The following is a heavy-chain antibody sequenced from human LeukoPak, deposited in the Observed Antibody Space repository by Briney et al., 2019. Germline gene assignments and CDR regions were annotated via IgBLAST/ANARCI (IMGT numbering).Heavy chain of an antibody. V-gene: IGHV4-39*07. CDR2: IYYSGST. CDR3: ASPTKPGYSSSWYQDAFDI. D-gene: IGHD6-13*01. CDR1: GGSISSSSYY. J-gene: IGHJ3*02. Sequence: PSETLSLTCTVSGGSISSSSYYWGWIRQPPGKGLEWIGSIYYSGSTYYNPSLKSRVTISVDTSKNQFSLKLSSVTAADTAVYYCASPTKPGYSSSWYQDAFDIWGQGTMVTVSS.